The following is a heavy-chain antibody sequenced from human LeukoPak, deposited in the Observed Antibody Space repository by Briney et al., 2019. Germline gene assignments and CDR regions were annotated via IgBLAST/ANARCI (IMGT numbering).Heavy chain of an antibody. D-gene: IGHD3-22*01. Sequence: SETLSLTCAVPGGSIRNSSFYWGWIRQPPGKGLEWIGYFYNSGSTNYNPSLKSRVTVSVDTSKNQFSLRLSSVTATDTAVYYCARDYYDSSGYHAAFDVWGQGTMVTVSS. J-gene: IGHJ3*01. CDR3: ARDYYDSSGYHAAFDV. V-gene: IGHV4-61*05. CDR1: GGSIRNSSFY. CDR2: FYNSGST.